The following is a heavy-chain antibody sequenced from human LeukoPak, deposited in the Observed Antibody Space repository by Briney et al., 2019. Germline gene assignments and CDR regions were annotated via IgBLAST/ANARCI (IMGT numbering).Heavy chain of an antibody. D-gene: IGHD2-2*01. CDR1: GDSVSSDSVT. CDR3: ARRLTQYDCFDP. CDR2: TYYGSTWYN. V-gene: IGHV6-1*01. Sequence: SQTLSLTCAISGDSVSSDSVTWNWIRQSPSRGLEWLGRTYYGSTWYNDYAVSVRGRITVNPDTSKNQFSLHLNSVTPEDTAVYYCARRLTQYDCFDPWGQGILVTVSS. J-gene: IGHJ5*02.